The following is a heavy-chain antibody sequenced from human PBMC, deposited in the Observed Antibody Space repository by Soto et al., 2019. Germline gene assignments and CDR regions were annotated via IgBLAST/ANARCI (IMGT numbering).Heavy chain of an antibody. CDR1: GGSISSYY. CDR3: AKYSSSSMGDYYYYGMDV. CDR2: IYYSGST. V-gene: IGHV4-59*01. J-gene: IGHJ6*02. Sequence: SETLSLTCTVSGGSISSYYWSWIRQPPGKGLEWIGYIYYSGSTNYNPSLKSRVTISVDTSKNQFSLKLSSVTAADTAVYYCAKYSSSSMGDYYYYGMDVWGQGTTVTVS. D-gene: IGHD6-6*01.